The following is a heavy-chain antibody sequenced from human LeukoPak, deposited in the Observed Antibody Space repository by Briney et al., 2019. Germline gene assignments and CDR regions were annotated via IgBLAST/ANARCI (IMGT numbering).Heavy chain of an antibody. V-gene: IGHV3-48*03. CDR2: ISTSGRTI. Sequence: GGSLRLSCAASGFTFSSYEMSWVRQAPGKGLEWVSYISTSGRTIYYADSVKGRFTISRDNAKNSLYLQMNSLRAEDTAVYYCAKEPTWGYDPFDYWGQGTLVTVSS. CDR3: AKEPTWGYDPFDY. D-gene: IGHD3-16*01. J-gene: IGHJ4*02. CDR1: GFTFSSYE.